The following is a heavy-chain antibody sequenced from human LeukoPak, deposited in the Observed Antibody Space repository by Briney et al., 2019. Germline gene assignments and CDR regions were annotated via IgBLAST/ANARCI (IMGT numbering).Heavy chain of an antibody. D-gene: IGHD6-19*01. Sequence: GESLKISCEHFGYDFSTYWIGWVRQMPGKGLDWMGVIYPADSDTRYSPSFQGQVTISADKSISTAYLQWTSLKASDSATYYCASRATSGAAYWGQGTLVTVSS. CDR1: GYDFSTYW. CDR2: IYPADSDT. J-gene: IGHJ4*02. V-gene: IGHV5-51*01. CDR3: ASRATSGAAY.